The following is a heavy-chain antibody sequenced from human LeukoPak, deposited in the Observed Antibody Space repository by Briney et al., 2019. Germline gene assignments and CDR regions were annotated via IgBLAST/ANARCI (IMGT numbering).Heavy chain of an antibody. CDR3: ARGPRKHNYYGSGSHRRVNGMDV. Sequence: SETLSLTCTVSSDSISGGGYYWSWIRQHPGKGLEWIGSIFYNGSSYFSPSLKSRISIPVDTSKNQFSLKLSSVTAADTAVYYCARGPRKHNYYGSGSHRRVNGMDVWGQGTTVTVSS. CDR2: IFYNGSS. J-gene: IGHJ6*02. CDR1: SDSISGGGYY. D-gene: IGHD3-10*01. V-gene: IGHV4-31*03.